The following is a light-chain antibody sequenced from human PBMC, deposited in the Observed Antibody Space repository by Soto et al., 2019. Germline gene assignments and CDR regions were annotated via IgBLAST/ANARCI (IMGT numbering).Light chain of an antibody. CDR3: QSYDSSLSGPLEV. J-gene: IGLJ1*01. CDR1: SSNIGAGYD. V-gene: IGLV1-40*01. CDR2: GNS. Sequence: QSVLTQPPSVSGAPGQRVTISCTGSSSNIGAGYDVHWYQQLPGTAPKLLIYGNSNRPSGVPDRFSGSKSGTSASLAITGLQAEDEADYYCQSYDSSLSGPLEVFGTGTKVTVL.